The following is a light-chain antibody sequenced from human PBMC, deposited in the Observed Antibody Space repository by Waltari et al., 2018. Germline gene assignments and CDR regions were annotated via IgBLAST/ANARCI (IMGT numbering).Light chain of an antibody. CDR3: QDYGSSRT. Sequence: EIVLTQSPGTLSLSPGERATLSCRASQSVSNSYLAWYQQKPGQAPRPLIYGASSRATGIPDRCSGSGSGTDFTLTISRLEPEDFAVFYCQDYGSSRTFGQGTKVEIK. CDR1: QSVSNSY. J-gene: IGKJ1*01. CDR2: GAS. V-gene: IGKV3-20*01.